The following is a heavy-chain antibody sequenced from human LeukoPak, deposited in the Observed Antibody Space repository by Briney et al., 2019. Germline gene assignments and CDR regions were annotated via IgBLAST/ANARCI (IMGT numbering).Heavy chain of an antibody. D-gene: IGHD3-22*01. CDR3: ATHQGAPYDSSGYPYYFDY. V-gene: IGHV1-24*01. Sequence: ASVKVSCKVSGYTLTELSMHWVRQAPGKGLEWMGGFDPEDCETIYAQKFQGRVTMTEDTSTDTAYMELSSLRSEDTAVYYCATHQGAPYDSSGYPYYFDYWGQGTLVTVSA. CDR1: GYTLTELS. CDR2: FDPEDCET. J-gene: IGHJ4*02.